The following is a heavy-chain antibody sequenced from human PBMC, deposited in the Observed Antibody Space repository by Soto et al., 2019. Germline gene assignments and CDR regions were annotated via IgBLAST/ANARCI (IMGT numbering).Heavy chain of an antibody. CDR1: GFTFSSYG. D-gene: IGHD6-25*01. CDR2: IWYDGSNK. CDR3: ARDGLSGSYFTY. V-gene: IGHV3-33*01. J-gene: IGHJ4*02. Sequence: SLRLSCAASGFTFSSYGMHWVRQAPGKGLEWVAVIWYDGSNKYYADSVKGRFTISRDNSKNTLYLQMNSLRAEDTAVYYCARDGLSGSYFTYWGQGTLVTVS.